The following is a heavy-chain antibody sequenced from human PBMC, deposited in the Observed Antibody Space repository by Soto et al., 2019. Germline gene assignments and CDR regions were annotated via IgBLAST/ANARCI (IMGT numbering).Heavy chain of an antibody. CDR2: IYYSGST. CDR3: ATLAAAGTRGYMDV. D-gene: IGHD6-13*01. J-gene: IGHJ6*03. V-gene: IGHV4-59*08. CDR1: GGSISSYY. Sequence: SETLSLTCTVSGGSISSYYWSWIRQPPGKGLEWIGYIYYSGSTNYNPSLKSRVTISVDTSKNQFSLKLSSVTAADTAVYYCATLAAAGTRGYMDVWGKGTTVTSP.